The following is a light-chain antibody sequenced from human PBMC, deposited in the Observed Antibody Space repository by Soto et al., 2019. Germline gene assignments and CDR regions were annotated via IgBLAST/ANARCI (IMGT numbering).Light chain of an antibody. CDR1: QTISSD. CDR3: HHYNNFPPYT. Sequence: DIVMTQSPATLSVSPGETATLSCRASQTISSDLAWYQQKPGQTPRLLIFGASNRATGIPARSSGSGSGTDFTLTISSLQSEDFAVYYCHHYNNFPPYTFGQGTKVDIK. V-gene: IGKV3D-15*01. J-gene: IGKJ2*01. CDR2: GAS.